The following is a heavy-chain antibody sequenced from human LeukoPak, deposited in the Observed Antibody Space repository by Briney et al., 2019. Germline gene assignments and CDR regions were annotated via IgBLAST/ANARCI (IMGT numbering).Heavy chain of an antibody. CDR1: GGSISSYY. CDR3: ARGGYDYVWGSYRYSDY. V-gene: IGHV4-59*01. CDR2: IYYSGST. J-gene: IGHJ4*02. D-gene: IGHD3-16*02. Sequence: KPSETLSLTCTVSGGSISSYYWSWIRQPPGKGLEWIGYIYYSGSTTYNPSLKSRVTISVDTAKNQFSLKLSSVIAADTAVYYCARGGYDYVWGSYRYSDYWGQGTLVTVSS.